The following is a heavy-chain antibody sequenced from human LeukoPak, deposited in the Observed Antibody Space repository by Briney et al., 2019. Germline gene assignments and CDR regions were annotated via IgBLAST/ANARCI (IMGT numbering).Heavy chain of an antibody. V-gene: IGHV1-69*06. CDR1: GYTFTGYY. D-gene: IGHD3-10*01. CDR2: IIPIFGTA. J-gene: IGHJ4*02. Sequence: GASVKVSCKASGYTFTGYYMHWVRQAPGQGLEWMGGIIPIFGTANYAQKFQGRVTITADKSTSTAYMELSSLRSEDTAVYYCARRRDYGSGSYSFDYWGQGTLVTVSS. CDR3: ARRRDYGSGSYSFDY.